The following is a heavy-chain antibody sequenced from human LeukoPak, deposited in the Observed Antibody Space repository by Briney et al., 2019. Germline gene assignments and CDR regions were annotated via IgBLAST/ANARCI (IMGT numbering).Heavy chain of an antibody. J-gene: IGHJ5*02. Sequence: ASVKVSCKASGYTFTSYGISWVRPAPGQGLEWMGWISAYNGNTNYAQKLQGRVTITTDTSTSTAYMELRSLRSDDTAVYYCARDGGLISAAADNWFDPWGQGTLVTVSS. CDR1: GYTFTSYG. CDR3: ARDGGLISAAADNWFDP. V-gene: IGHV1-18*01. CDR2: ISAYNGNT. D-gene: IGHD6-13*01.